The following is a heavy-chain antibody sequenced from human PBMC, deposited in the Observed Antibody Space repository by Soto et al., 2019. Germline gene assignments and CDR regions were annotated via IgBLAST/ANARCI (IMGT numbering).Heavy chain of an antibody. CDR2: IYHSGST. CDR1: GGSISSGGYS. Sequence: PSGTMALGRAVSGGSISSGGYSWSWIRQPPGKGLEWIGYIYHSGSTYYNPSLKGRFTISRDNSKNTLYLQMNTLNTEDTAMYYCAKDINNGRNHLGADYWGRGTLVTVSS. CDR3: AKDINNGRNHLGADY. V-gene: IGHV4-30-2*02. J-gene: IGHJ4*02. D-gene: IGHD1-26*01.